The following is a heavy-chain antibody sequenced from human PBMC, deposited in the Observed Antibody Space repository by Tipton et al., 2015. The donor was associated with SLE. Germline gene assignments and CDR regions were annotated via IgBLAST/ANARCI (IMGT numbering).Heavy chain of an antibody. D-gene: IGHD4/OR15-4a*01. V-gene: IGHV3-23*01. J-gene: IGHJ4*02. CDR3: AKGRGFGAIYPFDS. CDR2: ISVSGSHT. CDR1: SFTFSSYA. Sequence: SLRLSCAASSFTFSSYALGWVRQAPGKGLQWVSSISVSGSHTPYSDSVKGRFTISRDRSNTLYLQMNSLRAEDTALYYCAKGRGFGAIYPFDSWGQGTLVTISS.